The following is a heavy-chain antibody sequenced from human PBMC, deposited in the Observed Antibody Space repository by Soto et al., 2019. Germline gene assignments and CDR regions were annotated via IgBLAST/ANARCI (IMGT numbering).Heavy chain of an antibody. CDR1: GFTLSSYG. D-gene: IGHD3-9*01. CDR3: AKATHFDGVSACGP. CDR2: STVSGSST. Sequence: GGSLRLYCAASGFTLSSYGMTWVRQPPGKGLEWVSVSTVSGSSTYYADSVQGRFTISRDNSKNPLYLQMNSLRAEEKAVYYCAKATHFDGVSACGPWGQGTLVTVSS. V-gene: IGHV3-23*01. J-gene: IGHJ5*02.